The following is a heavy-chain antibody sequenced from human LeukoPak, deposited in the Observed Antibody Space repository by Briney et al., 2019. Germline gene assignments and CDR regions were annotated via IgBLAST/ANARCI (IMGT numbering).Heavy chain of an antibody. V-gene: IGHV3-48*02. CDR2: ISGRSGII. Sequence: PGRSRRLSCAASGFSFSSYSMNWVRQAPGKGLEWVSYISGRSGIIYYADSVKGRFTISRDNVKNSLYLQMNSLRDEDTAVYYCARDRSPYESRAYYLDYWGQGTLVTVSS. D-gene: IGHD3-22*01. CDR3: ARDRSPYESRAYYLDY. J-gene: IGHJ4*02. CDR1: GFSFSSYS.